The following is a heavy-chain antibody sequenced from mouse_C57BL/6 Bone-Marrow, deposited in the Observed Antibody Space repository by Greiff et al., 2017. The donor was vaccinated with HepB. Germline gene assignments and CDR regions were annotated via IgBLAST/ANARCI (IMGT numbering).Heavy chain of an antibody. CDR1: GYTFTSYG. Sequence: QVQLQQSGAELARPGASVKLSCKASGYTFTSYGISWVKQRTGQGLEWIGEIYPRSGNTYYNEKFKGKATLTADKSSSTAYMELRSLTSEDAAVYFCARGATTVVAFDYWGQGTTLTVSS. J-gene: IGHJ2*01. V-gene: IGHV1-81*01. CDR2: IYPRSGNT. D-gene: IGHD1-1*01. CDR3: ARGATTVVAFDY.